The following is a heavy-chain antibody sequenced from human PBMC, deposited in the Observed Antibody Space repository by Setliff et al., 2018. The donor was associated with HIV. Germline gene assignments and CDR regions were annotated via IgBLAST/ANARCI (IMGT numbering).Heavy chain of an antibody. J-gene: IGHJ6*04. Sequence: SETLSLTCSVSGGSITSGSYYWGWVRQPPGRGLEWIGYFYYDGSAKYNPPLKSRVAISAGTSKYQFSLTLRSVTAADTAVYYCARDPGSSFYNYKFLDTWGKGTTVTVSS. CDR3: ARDPGSSFYNYKFLDT. CDR2: FYYDGSA. V-gene: IGHV4-61*01. CDR1: GGSITSGSYY. D-gene: IGHD3-16*01.